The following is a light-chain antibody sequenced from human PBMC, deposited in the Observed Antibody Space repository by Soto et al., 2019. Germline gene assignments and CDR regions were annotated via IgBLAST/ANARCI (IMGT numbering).Light chain of an antibody. V-gene: IGKV1-5*01. Sequence: DIQMTQAPSTLAASVGDRITITCRASQSVSRRLAWYRQQPGNAPHLLIYDASSLESGVPSRFSGRGSGTEFTLTISSLQPDDCATYYCHTYNSYSLHTFGQGTKVDI. J-gene: IGKJ2*01. CDR3: HTYNSYSLHT. CDR1: QSVSRR. CDR2: DAS.